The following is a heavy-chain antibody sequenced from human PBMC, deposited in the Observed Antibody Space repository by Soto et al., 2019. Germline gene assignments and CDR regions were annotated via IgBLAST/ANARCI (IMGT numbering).Heavy chain of an antibody. D-gene: IGHD3-16*01. J-gene: IGHJ4*02. V-gene: IGHV3-30-3*01. CDR1: GFTFSSYA. CDR2: ISYDGNNK. CDR3: VREPLGVALPVRFAC. Sequence: HVQLVESGGGVVQPGRSLRLSCAASGFTFSSYAMHWVRQAPDKGLEWVAVISYDGNNKYYADSVKGRFTISRDNSKNTLYLQMNSLRAEDTAVYSCVREPLGVALPVRFACWGQVTLVTVSS.